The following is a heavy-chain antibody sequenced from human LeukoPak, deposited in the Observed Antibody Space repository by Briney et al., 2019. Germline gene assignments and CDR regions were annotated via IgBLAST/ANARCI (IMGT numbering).Heavy chain of an antibody. D-gene: IGHD2-2*01. Sequence: SVKVSCKASGGTFSSYTISWVRQAPGQGLEWMGRIIPILGIANYAQKFQGRVTITADKSTSTAYMELSSLRSEDTAVYYCARDKGLLVVPAAVPFDPWGQGTLVTVSS. CDR2: IIPILGIA. V-gene: IGHV1-69*04. CDR1: GGTFSSYT. J-gene: IGHJ5*02. CDR3: ARDKGLLVVPAAVPFDP.